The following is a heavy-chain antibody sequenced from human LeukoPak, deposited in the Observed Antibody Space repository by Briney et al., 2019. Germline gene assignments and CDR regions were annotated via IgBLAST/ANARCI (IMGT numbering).Heavy chain of an antibody. CDR1: GFTFSGHW. CDR3: ARGGDVTRHRPGSSSTNWFDP. D-gene: IGHD6-13*01. Sequence: PGGSLRLSCVASGFTFSGHWMSWVRQAPGKGLEWVAHIKPDGSEIYYVASVKGRFTISRDNAKNSLYLQMNSLRAEDTAVYYCARGGDVTRHRPGSSSTNWFDPWGQGTLVTVSS. J-gene: IGHJ5*02. CDR2: IKPDGSEI. V-gene: IGHV3-7*01.